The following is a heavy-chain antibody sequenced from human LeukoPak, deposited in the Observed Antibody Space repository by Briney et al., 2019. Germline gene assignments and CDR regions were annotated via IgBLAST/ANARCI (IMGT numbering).Heavy chain of an antibody. CDR2: IYSGGST. CDR3: ARGSYCGGDCYSDY. V-gene: IGHV3-53*01. J-gene: IGHJ4*02. D-gene: IGHD2-21*02. CDR1: GFTVSSNY. Sequence: AGGSLRLSCAASGFTVSSNYMSWVRQAPGKGLEWVSVIYSGGSTYYADSVKGRFTISRDNSKNTLYLQMNSLRAEDTAVYYCARGSYCGGDCYSDYWGQGTLVTVSS.